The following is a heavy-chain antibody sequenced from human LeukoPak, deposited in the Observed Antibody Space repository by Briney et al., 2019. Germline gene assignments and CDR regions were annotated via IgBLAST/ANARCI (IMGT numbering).Heavy chain of an antibody. Sequence: GGSLRLSCAASGFTFSSYSMNWVRQAPGKGLEWVSYISSSSSTIYYADSVKGRFTIPRDNAKNSLYLQMSSLRDEDTAVYYCARGGLVVPAANFDYWGQGTLVTVSS. CDR2: ISSSSSTI. CDR3: ARGGLVVPAANFDY. CDR1: GFTFSSYS. D-gene: IGHD2-2*01. V-gene: IGHV3-48*02. J-gene: IGHJ4*02.